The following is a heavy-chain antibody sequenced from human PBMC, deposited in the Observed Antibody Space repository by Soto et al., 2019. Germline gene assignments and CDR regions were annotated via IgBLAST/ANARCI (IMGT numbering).Heavy chain of an antibody. CDR1: GFTFSSYG. Sequence: QVQLVESGGGVVQPGRSLRLSCAASGFTFSSYGMHWVRQAPGKGLEWVAVISYDGSYKYYADSMKGRVTISRDNSKNTLYVQMNSLRAEDTAVYYCAKEGSVVATTPDFDYWGLGTLVTVSS. CDR2: ISYDGSYK. CDR3: AKEGSVVATTPDFDY. D-gene: IGHD5-12*01. V-gene: IGHV3-30*18. J-gene: IGHJ4*02.